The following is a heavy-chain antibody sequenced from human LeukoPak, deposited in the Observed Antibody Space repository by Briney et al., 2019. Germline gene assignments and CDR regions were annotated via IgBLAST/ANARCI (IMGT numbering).Heavy chain of an antibody. CDR2: IYSSGST. V-gene: IGHV4-4*07. D-gene: IGHD3-10*01. CDR1: CGSISSYY. Sequence: SETLSLTCTVSCGSISSYYWSWIRQPAGKGLEWIGRIYSSGSTNYNPSLKSRVTMSVDTSKNQFSLKLSSVTAADTAVYYCARGGGSGSYSLFDYWGQGTLVTVSS. J-gene: IGHJ4*02. CDR3: ARGGGSGSYSLFDY.